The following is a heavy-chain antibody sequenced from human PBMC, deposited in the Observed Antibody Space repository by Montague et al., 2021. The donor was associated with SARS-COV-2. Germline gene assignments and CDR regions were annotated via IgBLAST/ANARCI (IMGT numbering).Heavy chain of an antibody. D-gene: IGHD2-2*01. CDR2: TYYSGSA. CDR3: ARLAPERHCSVATCSPH. V-gene: IGHV4-59*01. J-gene: IGHJ4*02. CDR1: GASINAYY. Sequence: SETLSLTCTVSGASINAYYWTWIRQPPGKGLEYIGFTYYSGSANYNPSLKSRVTISVDKSKNQFSPTLTSATAADTAMYYCARLAPERHCSVATCSPHWGQGILVTVSS.